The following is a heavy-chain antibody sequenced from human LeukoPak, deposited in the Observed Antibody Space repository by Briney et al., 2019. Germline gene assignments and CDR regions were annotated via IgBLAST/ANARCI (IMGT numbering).Heavy chain of an antibody. J-gene: IGHJ5*02. D-gene: IGHD3-10*01. Sequence: ASVKVSCKASGYIFSDNYIHWARQAPGQGLEWMGWINPHSGGTNYAQKFQGRVTMTRDTSITIAYMELSRLRSDDTAVYYCARARAPSRGGNWFDPWGRGTLVTVSS. CDR2: INPHSGGT. V-gene: IGHV1-2*02. CDR1: GYIFSDNY. CDR3: ARARAPSRGGNWFDP.